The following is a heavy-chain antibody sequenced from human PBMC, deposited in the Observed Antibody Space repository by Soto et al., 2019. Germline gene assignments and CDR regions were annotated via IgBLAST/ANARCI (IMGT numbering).Heavy chain of an antibody. V-gene: IGHV4-4*02. CDR2: IYHSGST. Sequence: SETLSLTCAVSSGSISSSNWWSWVRPPPGKGLEWIGEIYHSGSTNYNPSHKSRVTISVDKSKNRFCLKLSSVTAADTAVYYCASLHFLPAVTKGYYYYCMDVWGKGTTVTVSS. D-gene: IGHD4-17*01. CDR1: SGSISSSNW. J-gene: IGHJ6*03. CDR3: ASLHFLPAVTKGYYYYCMDV.